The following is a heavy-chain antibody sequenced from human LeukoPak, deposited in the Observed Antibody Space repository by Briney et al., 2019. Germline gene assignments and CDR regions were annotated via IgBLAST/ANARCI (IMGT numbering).Heavy chain of an antibody. V-gene: IGHV4-59*01. CDR1: GGSISRYY. Sequence: SETLSLTCTVSGGSISRYYWSWLREPPGKGLEWGGYIYYSGSTNYNPSLKSRVTISVDTSKNQFSLKLGSVTAADTAVYYCARVGKTGGEFDYWGQGTLVTVSS. CDR2: IYYSGST. D-gene: IGHD2-8*02. J-gene: IGHJ4*02. CDR3: ARVGKTGGEFDY.